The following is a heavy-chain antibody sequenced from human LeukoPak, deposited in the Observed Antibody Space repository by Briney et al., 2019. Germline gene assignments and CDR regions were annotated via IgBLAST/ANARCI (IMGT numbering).Heavy chain of an antibody. V-gene: IGHV4-31*03. D-gene: IGHD3-3*01. J-gene: IGHJ4*02. CDR1: GTSISSGAYS. CDR2: IYYSGNT. CDR3: AGTITIFGALGYFDY. Sequence: SETLSLTCTVSGTSISSGAYSCSWVRQHPGKGLEWIAYIYYSGNTYYNPSLKRRVTISVDTSKNQFSLKLSSVTAADTAVYYCAGTITIFGALGYFDYWGQGTLVTVSS.